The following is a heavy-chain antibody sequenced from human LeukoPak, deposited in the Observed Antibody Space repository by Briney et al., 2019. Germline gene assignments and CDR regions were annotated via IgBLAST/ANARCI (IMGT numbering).Heavy chain of an antibody. J-gene: IGHJ4*02. V-gene: IGHV4-4*07. Sequence: PSETLSLTCTVSGGSISGYYWSWIRQPAGKGLEWIGRIYIGESTKYNPSLESRATMSVDTSKNQFSLRLSSVTATDTATYFCARYGDPNYFFDHWGQGILVTVSS. CDR1: GGSISGYY. CDR3: ARYGDPNYFFDH. CDR2: IYIGEST. D-gene: IGHD2-21*02.